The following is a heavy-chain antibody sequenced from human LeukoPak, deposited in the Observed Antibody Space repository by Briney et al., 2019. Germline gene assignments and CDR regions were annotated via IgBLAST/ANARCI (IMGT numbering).Heavy chain of an antibody. CDR3: ARAGGGSRYGYYYRFCMDV. CDR1: GFNVSSNY. Sequence: GGSLRLSCAASGFNVSSNYMSWVRQAPGEGLEWVSLLYSGGSAFHADSVKGRFTISRDNSKTTLYLQLKRLRAEDTAVYYCARAGGGSRYGYYYRFCMDVWGKGDTVTVSS. D-gene: IGHD5-18*01. CDR2: LYSGGSA. V-gene: IGHV3-53*01. J-gene: IGHJ6*03.